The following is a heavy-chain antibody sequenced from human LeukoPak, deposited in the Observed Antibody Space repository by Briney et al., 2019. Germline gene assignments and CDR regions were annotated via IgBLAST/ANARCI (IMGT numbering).Heavy chain of an antibody. Sequence: PSETLSLTCAVSGYSISSGYYWGWIRQPPGKGLEWIGSIYHSGSTYYNPSLKSRVTISVDTSKNQFSLKLSSVTAADTAVYYCWGLPTPVGALDYWGQGTLVTVSS. CDR2: IYHSGST. D-gene: IGHD3-16*01. CDR1: GYSISSGYY. J-gene: IGHJ4*02. CDR3: WGLPTPVGALDY. V-gene: IGHV4-38-2*01.